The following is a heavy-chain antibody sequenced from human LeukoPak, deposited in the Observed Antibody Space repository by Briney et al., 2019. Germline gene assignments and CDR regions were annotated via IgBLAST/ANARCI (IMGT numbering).Heavy chain of an antibody. CDR1: GFTFSSYA. CDR3: AKDAPVNIAVVPAANS. V-gene: IGHV3-23*01. CDR2: ISGSGGST. Sequence: GGSLRLSCAASGFTFSSYAMSWVRQAPGKGLEWVSAISGSGGSTYYADSVKGRFTISRDNSKNTLYLQMNSLRAEDAAVYYCAKDAPVNIAVVPAANSWGQGTLVTVSS. J-gene: IGHJ4*02. D-gene: IGHD2-2*01.